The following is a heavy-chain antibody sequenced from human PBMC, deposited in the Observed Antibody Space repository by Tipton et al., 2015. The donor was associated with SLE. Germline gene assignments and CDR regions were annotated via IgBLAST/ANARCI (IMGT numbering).Heavy chain of an antibody. Sequence: SLRLSCAASGFTFSSYGMHWVRQAPGKGLEWVAFIRYDGSDKSFADSVKGRFTISRDNSKSTLYLQMNSVGPEDTAVYYCAKDGGFANWGSPHYYYGMDVWGQGTTVTVSS. CDR1: GFTFSSYG. CDR3: AKDGGFANWGSPHYYYGMDV. J-gene: IGHJ6*02. V-gene: IGHV3-30*02. CDR2: IRYDGSDK. D-gene: IGHD7-27*01.